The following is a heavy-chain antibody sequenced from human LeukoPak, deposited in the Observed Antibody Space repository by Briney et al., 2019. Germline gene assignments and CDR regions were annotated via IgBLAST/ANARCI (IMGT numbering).Heavy chain of an antibody. J-gene: IGHJ3*02. D-gene: IGHD3-22*01. V-gene: IGHV3-23*01. CDR3: ASRPDYYDSSGYWGAFDI. Sequence: PGGSLRLSCAASGFTFSSYAMSWVRQAPGKGLEWVSAISGSGGSTYYADSVKGRFTISRDNAKNSLYLQMNSLRAEDTAVYYCASRPDYYDSSGYWGAFDIWGQGTMVTVSS. CDR2: ISGSGGST. CDR1: GFTFSSYA.